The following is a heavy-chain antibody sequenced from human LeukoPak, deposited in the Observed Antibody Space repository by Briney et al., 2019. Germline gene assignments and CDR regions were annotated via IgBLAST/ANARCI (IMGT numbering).Heavy chain of an antibody. CDR1: GHXFISYY. D-gene: IGHD1-20*01. V-gene: IGHV1-46*01. Sequence: ASVKVSCKASGHXFISYYMHWVRQAPGQGREWMGVINPSGGSTTYAQQFQGRVTMTRDTSTSTVYMELSSLRSEDTAVYYCARHSLIGTTPFDYWGQGTLVTVSS. J-gene: IGHJ4*02. CDR3: ARHSLIGTTPFDY. CDR2: INPSGGST.